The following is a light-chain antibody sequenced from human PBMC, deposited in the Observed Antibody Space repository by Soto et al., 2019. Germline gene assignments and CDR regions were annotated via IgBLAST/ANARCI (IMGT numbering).Light chain of an antibody. V-gene: IGLV2-11*01. Sequence: QSALTQPRSVSGSPGQSVSISCTGTSSDVGRFNYVSWYQQHPDKAPKLLISEVNNRPSGIPDRFSGSKSGNTASLTVSGLRPEDEATYYCSSYAGSDFLVFGGGTQLTVL. J-gene: IGLJ2*01. CDR2: EVN. CDR3: SSYAGSDFLV. CDR1: SSDVGRFNY.